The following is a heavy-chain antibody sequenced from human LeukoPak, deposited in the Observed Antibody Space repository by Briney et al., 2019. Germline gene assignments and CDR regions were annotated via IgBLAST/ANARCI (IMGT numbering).Heavy chain of an antibody. D-gene: IGHD3-3*01. J-gene: IGHJ4*02. CDR3: ARGLWSAHRREYYFDS. CDR2: INAGNGDT. CDR1: GYSFTSYA. Sequence: ASVKVSCKASGYSFTSYAIHWVRQAPGQRLEWMGWINAGNGDTKFSQNYQARVTITRDASASTAYMELSSLTSEDTAVYFCARGLWSAHRREYYFDSWGQGTLVTVSS. V-gene: IGHV1-3*01.